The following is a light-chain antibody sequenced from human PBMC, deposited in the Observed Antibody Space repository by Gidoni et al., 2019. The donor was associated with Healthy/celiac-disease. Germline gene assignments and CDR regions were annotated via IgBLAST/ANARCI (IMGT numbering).Light chain of an antibody. V-gene: IGKV1-39*01. CDR2: AAS. Sequence: DIQMTQSPSSLCASVGDRVTITCRASQSISSYLNWYQQKPGKAPKLLIYAASSLQSGVPPRFSGSGSGTDFTLTISSLQPEDFATYYCQQSYSTTWTFGQGTKVEIK. CDR1: QSISSY. CDR3: QQSYSTTWT. J-gene: IGKJ1*01.